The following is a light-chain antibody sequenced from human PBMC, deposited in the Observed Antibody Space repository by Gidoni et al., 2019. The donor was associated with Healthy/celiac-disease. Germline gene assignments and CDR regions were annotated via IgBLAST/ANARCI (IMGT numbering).Light chain of an antibody. Sequence: DMVMTQSPLSLPVTPGEPASISCRSSQSLLHSNGYNYLDWYLQKPGQSPQLLIYLGSTRASGVPDRFSGSGSGTDFTLKISRVEAEDVGVYYCMQALQTRWTFXQXTKVEIK. CDR2: LGS. CDR3: MQALQTRWT. CDR1: QSLLHSNGYNY. V-gene: IGKV2-28*01. J-gene: IGKJ1*01.